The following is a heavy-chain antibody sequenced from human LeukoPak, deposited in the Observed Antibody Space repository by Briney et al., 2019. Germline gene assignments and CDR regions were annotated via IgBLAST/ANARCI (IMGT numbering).Heavy chain of an antibody. CDR1: GFTFSSYS. J-gene: IGHJ5*02. CDR3: ARDQYSSGWYNWFDP. Sequence: GGSLRLSCAASGFTFSSYSMNWVRQAPGKGLEWVSSISSSSSYIYYADSVKGRLTISRDNAKNSLYLQMNSLRAEDTAVYYCARDQYSSGWYNWFDPWGQGTLVTVSS. CDR2: ISSSSSYI. D-gene: IGHD6-19*01. V-gene: IGHV3-21*01.